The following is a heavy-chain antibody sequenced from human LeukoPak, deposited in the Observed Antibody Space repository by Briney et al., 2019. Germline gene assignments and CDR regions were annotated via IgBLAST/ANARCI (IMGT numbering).Heavy chain of an antibody. CDR3: ARDRGSSSWYGWFDP. CDR2: ISGSGGST. Sequence: GGSLRLSCAASGFTFSSYAMSWVRQAPGKGLEWVSAISGSGGSTYYADSVKSRFTISRDNSKNTLYLQMNSLRAEDTAVYYCARDRGSSSWYGWFDPWGQGTLVTVSS. CDR1: GFTFSSYA. D-gene: IGHD6-13*01. V-gene: IGHV3-23*01. J-gene: IGHJ5*02.